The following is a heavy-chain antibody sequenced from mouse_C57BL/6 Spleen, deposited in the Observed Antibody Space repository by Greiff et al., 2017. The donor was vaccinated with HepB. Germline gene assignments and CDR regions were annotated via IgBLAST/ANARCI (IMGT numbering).Heavy chain of an antibody. CDR3: ASNWYFDV. Sequence: VQLQQPGAELVKPGASVTLSCKASGYTFTSYWMQWVKQRPGQGLEWIGEIDPSDSYTNYNQKFKGKAPLTVDTSSSTAYMQLSSLTSEDSAVYYCASNWYFDVWGTGTTVTVSS. J-gene: IGHJ1*03. CDR1: GYTFTSYW. V-gene: IGHV1-50*01. CDR2: IDPSDSYT.